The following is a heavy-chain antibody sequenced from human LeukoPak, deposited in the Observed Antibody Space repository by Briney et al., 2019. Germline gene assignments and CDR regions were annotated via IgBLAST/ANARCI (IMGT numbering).Heavy chain of an antibody. V-gene: IGHV4-30-4*08. CDR1: GGSISSISYY. J-gene: IGHJ4*02. CDR3: AREKGTTVTPPGFDY. CDR2: IYYSGST. D-gene: IGHD4-17*01. Sequence: SETLSLTCTISGGSISSISYYWGWIRQPPGKGLEWIGYIYYSGSTYYNPSPKSRVTISVDTSKNQFSLKLSSVTAADTAVYYCAREKGTTVTPPGFDYWGQGTLVTVSS.